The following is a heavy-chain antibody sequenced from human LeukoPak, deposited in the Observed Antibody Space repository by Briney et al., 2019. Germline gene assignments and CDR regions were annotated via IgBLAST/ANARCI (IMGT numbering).Heavy chain of an antibody. V-gene: IGHV4-38-2*02. Sequence: PSETLSLTCTVSGYSISSGYYWGWIRQPPGKGLEWIGSIYHSGSTYYNPSLKSRVTISVDTSKNKFSLKLSSVTAADTAVYYCAREGFDIVVVPAAILFDYWGQGTLVTVSS. CDR1: GYSISSGYY. CDR2: IYHSGST. D-gene: IGHD2-2*02. J-gene: IGHJ4*02. CDR3: AREGFDIVVVPAAILFDY.